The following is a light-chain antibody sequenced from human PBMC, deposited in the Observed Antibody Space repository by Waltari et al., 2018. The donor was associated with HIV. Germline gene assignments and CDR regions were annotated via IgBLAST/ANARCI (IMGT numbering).Light chain of an antibody. V-gene: IGLV3-19*01. Sequence: SSELTQDPAVSVALGQKVRITCQGDSLRRYYASWYQQKPGQAPLLVVYGNDKRPSGIPDRFSGSSSGNTAALTITGAQAEDEADYYCNSRDSSGHHLVFATGTTVTVL. J-gene: IGLJ1*01. CDR1: SLRRYY. CDR3: NSRDSSGHHLV. CDR2: GND.